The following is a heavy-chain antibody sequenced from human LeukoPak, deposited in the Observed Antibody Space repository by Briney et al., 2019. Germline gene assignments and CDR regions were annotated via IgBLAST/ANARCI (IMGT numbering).Heavy chain of an antibody. D-gene: IGHD5-24*01. CDR1: GFTFTSSA. Sequence: ASVKVSCKASGFTFTSSAVQWVRQARGQRLEWIGWIVVGSGNTNYAQKFQERVTITRDMSTSTAYMELSSLRSEDTAVYYRAAALDGYNLGLDYWGQGTLVTVSS. V-gene: IGHV1-58*01. CDR2: IVVGSGNT. CDR3: AAALDGYNLGLDY. J-gene: IGHJ4*02.